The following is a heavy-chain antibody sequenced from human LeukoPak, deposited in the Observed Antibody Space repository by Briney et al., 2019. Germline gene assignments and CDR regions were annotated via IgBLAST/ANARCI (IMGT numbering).Heavy chain of an antibody. CDR1: GGSISSYY. CDR2: IYYSGST. D-gene: IGHD3-22*01. CDR3: ARRFGPSMGRSGYYYVGYFDY. J-gene: IGHJ4*02. V-gene: IGHV4-59*08. Sequence: PSETLSLTCTVSGGSISSYYWSWIRQPPGKGLEWIGYIYYSGSTNFNPSLKSRVTISVDTSKNQFSLKLSSVTAADTAVYYCARRFGPSMGRSGYYYVGYFDYWGQGTLVTVSS.